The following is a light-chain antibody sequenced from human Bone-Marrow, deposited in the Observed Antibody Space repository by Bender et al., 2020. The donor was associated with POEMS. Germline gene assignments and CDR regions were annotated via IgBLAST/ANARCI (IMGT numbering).Light chain of an antibody. CDR1: ELGDKY. Sequence: SYELTQPPSVSVSPGQTARITCSGDELGDKYASWYQQKPGQPPILVIYQDTKRPSGVPDRFSGSKSGTSASLAISDIQYEDEGDYYCSSWDDSLSGWVFGGGTKLTVL. CDR3: SSWDDSLSGWV. J-gene: IGLJ3*02. V-gene: IGLV3-1*01. CDR2: QDT.